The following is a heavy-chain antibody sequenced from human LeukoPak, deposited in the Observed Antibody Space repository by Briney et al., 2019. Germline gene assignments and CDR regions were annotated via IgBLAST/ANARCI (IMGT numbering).Heavy chain of an antibody. V-gene: IGHV1-24*01. CDR3: ARVLVGATGWFDP. Sequence: ASMKVSCKVSGYTLTELSMHWVRQAPGKGLEWMGGFDPEDGETIYAQKLQGRVTMTTDTSTSTAYMELRSLRSDDTAVYYCARVLVGATGWFDPWGQGTLVTVSS. J-gene: IGHJ5*02. D-gene: IGHD1-26*01. CDR1: GYTLTELS. CDR2: FDPEDGET.